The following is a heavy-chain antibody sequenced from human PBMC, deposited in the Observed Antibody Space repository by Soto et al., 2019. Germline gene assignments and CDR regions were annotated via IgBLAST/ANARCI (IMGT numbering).Heavy chain of an antibody. Sequence: PGESLKISCKGSGYSFTSYWISWVRQMPGKGLEWMGRIDPSDSYTNYSPSFQGHVTISADKSISTAYLQWSSLKASDTAMYYCARRPVAARPDYYYYGMDVWGQGTTVTVSS. J-gene: IGHJ6*02. CDR1: GYSFTSYW. V-gene: IGHV5-10-1*01. CDR2: IDPSDSYT. D-gene: IGHD6-6*01. CDR3: ARRPVAARPDYYYYGMDV.